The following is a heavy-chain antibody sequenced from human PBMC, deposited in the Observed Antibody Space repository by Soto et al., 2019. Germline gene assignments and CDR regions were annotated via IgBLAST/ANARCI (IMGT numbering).Heavy chain of an antibody. CDR2: IIPMFGRV. D-gene: IGHD4-17*01. Sequence: QVQLVQSGAEVKKPGSSVKVSCKASGGTFSNYAVNWVRQAPGQGLEWMGGIIPMFGRVHYAQKFQGSVTITADESTNTAYMELSSLRSEDTAMYYCARVHGEDYGVGWFDPWGQGTLVTVSS. V-gene: IGHV1-69*01. CDR1: GGTFSNYA. J-gene: IGHJ5*02. CDR3: ARVHGEDYGVGWFDP.